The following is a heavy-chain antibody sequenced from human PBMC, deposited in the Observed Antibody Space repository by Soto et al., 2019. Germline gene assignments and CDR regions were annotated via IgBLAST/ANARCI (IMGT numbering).Heavy chain of an antibody. CDR2: ISYDGSNK. J-gene: IGHJ4*02. D-gene: IGHD6-13*01. V-gene: IGHV3-30-3*01. CDR1: GFTFSSYA. Sequence: GGFLRLSCAASGFTFSSYAMHWVRQAPGKGLEWVAVISYDGSNKYYADSVKGRFTISRDNSKNTLYLQMNSLRAEDTAVYYCERDFIVAAAETPFDYWGQGTLVTVSS. CDR3: ERDFIVAAAETPFDY.